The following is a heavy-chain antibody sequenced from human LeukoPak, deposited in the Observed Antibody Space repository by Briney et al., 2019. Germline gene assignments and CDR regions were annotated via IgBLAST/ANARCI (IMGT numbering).Heavy chain of an antibody. CDR2: INAGNGNT. J-gene: IGHJ5*02. CDR1: GYTFTSYA. V-gene: IGHV1-3*03. D-gene: IGHD6-19*01. CDR3: ARELRSAGWFDP. Sequence: ASVKVSCKASGYTFTSYAMHWVRQAPGQRLEWMGWINAGNGNTKYSQEFQGRVTITRDTSASTAYMELSSLRSEDMAVYYCARELRSAGWFDPWGQGTLVTVSS.